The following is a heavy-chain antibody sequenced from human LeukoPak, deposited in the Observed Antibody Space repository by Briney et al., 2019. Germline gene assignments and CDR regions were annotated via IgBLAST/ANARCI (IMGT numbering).Heavy chain of an antibody. CDR1: GGSFSGYY. J-gene: IGHJ4*02. V-gene: IGHV4-34*01. Sequence: SETLSLTCAVYGGSFSGYYWSWIRQPPGKGLEWIGEINHSGSTNYNPSLKSRVTISVDTSKNQFSLKLSSVTAADTAVYYCAKALEMADYWGQGTLVTVSS. D-gene: IGHD5-24*01. CDR3: AKALEMADY. CDR2: INHSGST.